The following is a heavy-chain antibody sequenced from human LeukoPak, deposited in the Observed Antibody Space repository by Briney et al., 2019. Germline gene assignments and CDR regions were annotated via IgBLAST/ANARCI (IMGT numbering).Heavy chain of an antibody. CDR2: INHSGST. CDR3: ARGGSSSWYTIFDY. V-gene: IGHV4-34*01. CDR1: GGSFRGYY. J-gene: IGHJ4*02. D-gene: IGHD6-13*01. Sequence: SETLSLTCAVCGGSFRGYYWSWLRQPPGKGLEWIGEINHSGSTNYNPSLKSRVTISVDTSKNQFSLKLSSVTAADTAVYYCARGGSSSWYTIFDYWGQGTLVTVSS.